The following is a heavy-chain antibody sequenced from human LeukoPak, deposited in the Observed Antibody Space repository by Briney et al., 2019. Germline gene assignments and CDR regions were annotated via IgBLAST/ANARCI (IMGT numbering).Heavy chain of an antibody. Sequence: GSSVKVSCKASGGTFSSYAISWVRQAPGQGLEWMGRIITILGIANYAQKFQGRVTITADKSTSTAYMELSSLRSEDTAVYYCAREPQDYDFWSGNDRVPNYYFDYWGQGTLVTVSS. CDR2: IITILGIA. V-gene: IGHV1-69*04. D-gene: IGHD3-3*01. CDR3: AREPQDYDFWSGNDRVPNYYFDY. CDR1: GGTFSSYA. J-gene: IGHJ4*02.